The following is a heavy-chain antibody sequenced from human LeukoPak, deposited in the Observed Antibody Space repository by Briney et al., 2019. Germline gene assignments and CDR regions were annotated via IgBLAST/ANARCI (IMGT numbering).Heavy chain of an antibody. J-gene: IGHJ3*02. D-gene: IGHD3-9*01. CDR3: ARVTRGVLRYFGWLGRGSAFDI. CDR1: GYTFTSYD. V-gene: IGHV1-8*01. CDR2: MNPNSGNT. Sequence: EASVKVSCKASGYTFTSYDINWVRQATGQGLEWMGWMNPNSGNTGYAQKFQGRVTMTRNTSISTAYIELSSLRSEDTAVYYCARVTRGVLRYFGWLGRGSAFDIWGQGTMVTVSS.